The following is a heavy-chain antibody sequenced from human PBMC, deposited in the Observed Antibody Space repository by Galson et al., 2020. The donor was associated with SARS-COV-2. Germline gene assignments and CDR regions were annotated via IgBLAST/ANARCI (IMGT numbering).Heavy chain of an antibody. CDR2: ISTYNGNT. D-gene: IGHD3-3*01. V-gene: IGHV1-18*01. Sequence: ASVKVSCKASGYTFTTYAISWVRQAPGKGLEWMGWISTYNGNTNYAQNLQGRLTLTTDTSPSTAYMELRSLRSDDTAVYYCARQSTFWSGYFTSWGQGTLVTVSS. CDR1: GYTFTTYA. J-gene: IGHJ5*02. CDR3: ARQSTFWSGYFTS.